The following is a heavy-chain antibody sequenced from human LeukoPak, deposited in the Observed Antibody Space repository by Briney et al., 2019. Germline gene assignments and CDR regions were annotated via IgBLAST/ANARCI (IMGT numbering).Heavy chain of an antibody. CDR1: GFTFSNYA. CDR3: AKDFLGYDGREYFFDY. CDR2: TSGSGSTT. Sequence: GGSLRLSCAASGFTFSNYAMSWVRQAPGKGLEWVSGTSGSGSTTNYADSVKGRFTISRDNPKNTLHLEMSSLRGEDTAVYFCAKDFLGYDGREYFFDYWGQGILVTVSS. D-gene: IGHD3-22*01. J-gene: IGHJ4*02. V-gene: IGHV3-23*01.